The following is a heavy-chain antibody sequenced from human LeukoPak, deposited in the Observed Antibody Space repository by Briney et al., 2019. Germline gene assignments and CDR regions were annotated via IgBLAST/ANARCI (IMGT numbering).Heavy chain of an antibody. CDR2: ISSSSSTI. V-gene: IGHV3-48*01. D-gene: IGHD4-11*01. CDR1: GFTFSNYS. Sequence: GGSLRLSCAASGFTFSNYSMNWVRQAPGKGLEWVSYISSSSSTIYYADSVKGRFTISRDNAKNSLYLQMNSLRAEDTAVYYCAKDVDYSNYYFDYWGQGTLVTVSS. J-gene: IGHJ4*02. CDR3: AKDVDYSNYYFDY.